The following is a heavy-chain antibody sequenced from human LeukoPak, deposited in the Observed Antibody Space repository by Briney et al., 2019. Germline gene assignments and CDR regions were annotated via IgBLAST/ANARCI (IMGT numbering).Heavy chain of an antibody. CDR1: GFTFSSYS. D-gene: IGHD2-8*01. CDR2: ISSSSSYI. CDR3: ARTSSSETRSGVYWYFDL. Sequence: GGSLRLSCAASGFTFSSYSMNWVRQAPGKGLEWVSSISSSSSYIYYADSVQGRFTISRDNAKSSLFLLSNSLRAEDTAVYFCARTSSSETRSGVYWYFDLWGRGSLVTVSS. V-gene: IGHV3-21*04. J-gene: IGHJ2*01.